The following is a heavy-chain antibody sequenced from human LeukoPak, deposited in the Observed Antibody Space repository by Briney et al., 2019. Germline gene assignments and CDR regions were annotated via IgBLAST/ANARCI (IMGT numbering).Heavy chain of an antibody. CDR1: GYSFTSYW. CDR2: IYPGDSDT. Sequence: GESLKISCKGSGYSFTSYWIGWVRQMPGKVLEWMGIIYPGDSDTRYSPSFQGQVTISADKSISTAYLQWSSLKASDTAMYYCARGYSSSWYSSLYYYYGMDVWGQGTTVTVSS. CDR3: ARGYSSSWYSSLYYYYGMDV. V-gene: IGHV5-51*01. J-gene: IGHJ6*02. D-gene: IGHD6-13*01.